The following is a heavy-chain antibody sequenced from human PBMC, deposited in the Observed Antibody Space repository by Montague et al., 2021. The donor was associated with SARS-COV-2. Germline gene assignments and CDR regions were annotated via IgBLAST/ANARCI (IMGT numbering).Heavy chain of an antibody. D-gene: IGHD3-22*01. CDR3: ARYYYDSSGYYYFDY. Sequence: PALVKSTETLTLTCTLSGFSLSTSGMCVSWIRQPPGKALEWLALIDWXDDKYYSTSLKTRLTISKDTSKNQVVLTMTNMDPVDTATYYCARYYYDSSGYYYFDYWGQGTLVTVSS. J-gene: IGHJ4*02. CDR2: IDWXDDK. V-gene: IGHV2-70*01. CDR1: GFSLSTSGMC.